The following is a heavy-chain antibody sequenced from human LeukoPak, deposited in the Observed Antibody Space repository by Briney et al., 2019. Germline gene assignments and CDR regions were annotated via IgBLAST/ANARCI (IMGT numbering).Heavy chain of an antibody. CDR2: VDPEDGET. CDR3: ASGIAAAGT. J-gene: IGHJ5*02. Sequence: ASVKVSCKVSGYTFTDYYLHWVQQAPGKGLEWMGLVDPEDGETIYAERFQGRVTITADTSTDTAYMELSSLRSEDTAVYYCASGIAAAGTWGQGTLVTVSS. CDR1: GYTFTDYY. V-gene: IGHV1-69-2*01. D-gene: IGHD6-13*01.